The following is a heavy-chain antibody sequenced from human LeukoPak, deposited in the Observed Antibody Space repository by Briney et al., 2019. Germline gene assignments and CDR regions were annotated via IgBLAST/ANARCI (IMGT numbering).Heavy chain of an antibody. Sequence: ASVKVSCKTSGYTFTSYAVHWVRQAPGQGLEWMGCINGGSGHARYSEGFQDRVTITRDTSTNTAYLDLRSLRSQGTAVYYCARGDWHWYFDLWGRGTLVTVSS. J-gene: IGHJ2*01. V-gene: IGHV1-3*01. CDR1: GYTFTSYA. CDR3: ARGDWHWYFDL. D-gene: IGHD3-9*01. CDR2: INGGSGHA.